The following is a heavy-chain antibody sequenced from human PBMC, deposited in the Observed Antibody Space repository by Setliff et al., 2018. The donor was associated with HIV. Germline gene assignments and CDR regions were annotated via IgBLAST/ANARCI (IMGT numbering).Heavy chain of an antibody. CDR3: ARSKTFYDFWGGYYTHGAFKI. Sequence: NPSETLSLTCTVSGGSFTSRSYYWGWIRQPPGKGLEWIGSIFYSGITYYNPSLKSRVTIFVDTSKNQFSLNLTSVTAADTAVYYCARSKTFYDFWGGYYTHGAFKIWGLGTMVTVSS. V-gene: IGHV4-39*01. CDR1: GGSFTSRSYY. CDR2: IFYSGIT. D-gene: IGHD3-3*01. J-gene: IGHJ3*02.